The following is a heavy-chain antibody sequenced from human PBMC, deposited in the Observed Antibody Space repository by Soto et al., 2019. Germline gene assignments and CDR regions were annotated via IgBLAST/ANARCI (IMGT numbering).Heavy chain of an antibody. CDR3: ARDRVESGYPEYFQH. J-gene: IGHJ1*01. CDR1: GFTFNNYA. D-gene: IGHD3-22*01. V-gene: IGHV3-23*01. CDR2: ISSSGGST. Sequence: PGGSLRLSCAASGFTFNNYAMSWVRQAPGKGLEWVSGISSSGGSTYYADSVKGRFTISRDNSKNTLYLQMNSLRAEDTAVYYCARDRVESGYPEYFQHWGQGTLVTVSS.